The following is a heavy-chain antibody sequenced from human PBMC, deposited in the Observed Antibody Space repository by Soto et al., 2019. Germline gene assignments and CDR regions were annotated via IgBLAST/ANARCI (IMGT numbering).Heavy chain of an antibody. CDR3: AHRQRTVYFDY. D-gene: IGHD4-17*01. CDR2: LYWDDDK. CDR1: GFSLSTSGVG. J-gene: IGHJ4*02. V-gene: IGHV2-5*02. Sequence: QITLKESGPTLVKPTQTLTLTCTFSGFSLSTSGVGVGWIRQPPGKALEWLALLYWDDDKRYSPSLKSRLTITKDTSKNQVVLTMTNIDPVDTATYYCAHRQRTVYFDYWGQGTLVTVSS.